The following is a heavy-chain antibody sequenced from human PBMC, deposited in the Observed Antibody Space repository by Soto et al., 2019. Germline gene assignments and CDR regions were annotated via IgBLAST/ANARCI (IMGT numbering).Heavy chain of an antibody. CDR2: ISSSSSTI. Sequence: GGSLRLSCAASGFTFSSYSMNWVRQAPGKGLEWVSYISSSSSTIYYADSVKGRFTISRDNAKNSLYLQMNSLRAEDTAVYYCARVPYYDFWSGYFDAFDIWGQGTMVTVSS. D-gene: IGHD3-3*01. CDR1: GFTFSSYS. J-gene: IGHJ3*02. CDR3: ARVPYYDFWSGYFDAFDI. V-gene: IGHV3-48*01.